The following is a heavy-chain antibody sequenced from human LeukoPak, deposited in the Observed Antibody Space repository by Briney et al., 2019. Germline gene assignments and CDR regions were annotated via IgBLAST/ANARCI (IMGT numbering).Heavy chain of an antibody. CDR2: FDPEDGET. CDR1: GYTLTELS. Sequence: ASVKVSCKVSGYTLTELSMHWVRQAPGKGLEWMGGFDPEDGETIYARKFQGRVTMTEDTSTDTAYMELSSLRSEDTAVYYCATQEIKYYYGSGSYYGGYWGQGTLVTVSS. V-gene: IGHV1-24*01. D-gene: IGHD3-10*01. CDR3: ATQEIKYYYGSGSYYGGY. J-gene: IGHJ4*02.